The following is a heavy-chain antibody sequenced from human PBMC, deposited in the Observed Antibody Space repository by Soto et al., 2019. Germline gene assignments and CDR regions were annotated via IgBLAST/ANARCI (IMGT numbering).Heavy chain of an antibody. CDR2: IYRTGST. V-gene: IGHV4-4*02. Sequence: QVQLQESGPGLVKPSGTLSLTCAVSGGSFTSNNWWTWVRQPPGPGLEWIGEIYRTGSTNYNPSLKRRVTISLDKSENQFSLKVTSLTAADTAVYYCASRDPGTSVDYWGQGTLVTVSS. CDR3: ASRDPGTSVDY. D-gene: IGHD1-7*01. CDR1: GGSFTSNNW. J-gene: IGHJ4*02.